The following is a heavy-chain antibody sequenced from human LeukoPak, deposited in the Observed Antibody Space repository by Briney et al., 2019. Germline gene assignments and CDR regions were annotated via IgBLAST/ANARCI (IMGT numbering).Heavy chain of an antibody. CDR2: IYYSGST. CDR1: GGSISSYY. J-gene: IGHJ5*02. V-gene: IGHV4-59*01. Sequence: KPSETLSLTCTVSGGSISSYYWSWIRQPPGKGLEWIGYIYYSGSTNYNPSLKSRVTISVDTSKNQFSLKLSSVTAADTAVYYCARGGSGWYLDWFDPWGRGTLVTVSS. CDR3: ARGGSGWYLDWFDP. D-gene: IGHD6-19*01.